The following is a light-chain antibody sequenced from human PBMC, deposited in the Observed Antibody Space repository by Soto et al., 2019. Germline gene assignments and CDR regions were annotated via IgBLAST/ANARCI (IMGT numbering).Light chain of an antibody. CDR1: QTINNN. V-gene: IGKV3-15*01. Sequence: TVMTQSPATLSVSPGEGATLSCRASQTINNNLAWYQQKPGQAPSLLIYGASRRATGVPARFSGSGSGTEFTLTISSLPSEDFADYYCQHYNNGPHFGQGTKVDVK. CDR2: GAS. J-gene: IGKJ1*01. CDR3: QHYNNGPH.